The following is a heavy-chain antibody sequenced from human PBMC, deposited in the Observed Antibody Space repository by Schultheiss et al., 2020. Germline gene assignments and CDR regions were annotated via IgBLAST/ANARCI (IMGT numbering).Heavy chain of an antibody. CDR2: ISYDGLNK. CDR1: GFTFSSYG. Sequence: GGSLRLSCAASGFTFSSYGMHWVRQAPGKGLEWVAVISYDGLNKHYAESVKGRFTISRDDSKNTLYLEMTTLRAEDTAVYYCVKHLDYWGQGTLVTVSS. CDR3: VKHLDY. V-gene: IGHV3-30*18. J-gene: IGHJ4*02.